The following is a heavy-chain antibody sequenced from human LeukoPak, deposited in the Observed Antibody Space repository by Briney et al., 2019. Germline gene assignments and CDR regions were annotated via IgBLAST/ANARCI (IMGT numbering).Heavy chain of an antibody. CDR2: IIPIFGTA. D-gene: IGHD2-2*01. CDR1: GGTFSSYA. J-gene: IGHJ4*02. CDR3: ARERYCSSTSCSLGY. V-gene: IGHV1-69*01. Sequence: ASVKVSCKASGGTFSSYAISWVRQAPGQGLEWMGGIIPIFGTANYAQKFQGRVTITADESTSTAYMELSSLRSEDTAVYYCARERYCSSTSCSLGYWGQGTLVTVSS.